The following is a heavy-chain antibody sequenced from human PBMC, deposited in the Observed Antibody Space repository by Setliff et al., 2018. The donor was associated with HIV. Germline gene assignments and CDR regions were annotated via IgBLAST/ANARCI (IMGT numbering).Heavy chain of an antibody. CDR2: IKQDGSDM. V-gene: IGHV3-7*01. Sequence: GGSLRLSCVASGLPFYNYWMTWLRRAPGRGLEWVANIKQDGSDMHYIESVKGRFTIFRDNAKNSVFLQMNSLRAEDTGVYYCATQTGFYSSHWYDYWGQGTMVTVSS. D-gene: IGHD6-13*01. CDR3: ATQTGFYSSHWYDY. J-gene: IGHJ4*02. CDR1: GLPFYNYW.